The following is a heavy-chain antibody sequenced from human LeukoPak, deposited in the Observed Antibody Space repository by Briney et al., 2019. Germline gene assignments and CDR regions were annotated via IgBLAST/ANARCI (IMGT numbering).Heavy chain of an antibody. D-gene: IGHD3-22*01. J-gene: IGHJ4*02. Sequence: GASVKVSCKASGYTFTSYAMHWVRQAPGQRLEWMGWINAGNGNTKYSQKFQGRVTITRDTSASTAYMELSSLRSEDTAVYYCARQRDSSGYYPHLSTFDYWGQGTLVTVSS. V-gene: IGHV1-3*01. CDR2: INAGNGNT. CDR1: GYTFTSYA. CDR3: ARQRDSSGYYPHLSTFDY.